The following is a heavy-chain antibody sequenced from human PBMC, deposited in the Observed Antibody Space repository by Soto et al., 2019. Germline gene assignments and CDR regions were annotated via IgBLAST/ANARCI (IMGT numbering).Heavy chain of an antibody. CDR3: AHVFNSNSGSYRYFDY. D-gene: IGHD3-16*02. Sequence: SGPTLVKPTQTLTLTCTFSGFSLSTSGMGVGWIRQPPGKALEWLALIYWDDDKRYSPSLKTRLTITKDTSKNQVVLTMTNMDPVDTATYYCAHVFNSNSGSYRYFDYWGQGTLVTVSS. CDR1: GFSLSTSGMG. V-gene: IGHV2-5*02. J-gene: IGHJ4*02. CDR2: IYWDDDK.